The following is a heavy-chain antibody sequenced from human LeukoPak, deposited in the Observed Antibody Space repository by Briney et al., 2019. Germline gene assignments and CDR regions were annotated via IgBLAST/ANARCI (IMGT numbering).Heavy chain of an antibody. Sequence: GGSLGLSCAASELTFNKYPMNWVRQAPGKGLEWISTIAYSGDTHYRDSVKGRFTISRDNSKNTVYLQMNSLRPEDTAFYFCTKGISYWYFDLWGRGTLVTVSS. CDR2: IAYSGDT. CDR1: ELTFNKYP. J-gene: IGHJ2*01. V-gene: IGHV3-23*01. CDR3: TKGISYWYFDL.